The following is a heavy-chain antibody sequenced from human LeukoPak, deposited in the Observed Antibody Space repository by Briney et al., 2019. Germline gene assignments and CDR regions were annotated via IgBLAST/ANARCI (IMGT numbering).Heavy chain of an antibody. D-gene: IGHD3-10*01. J-gene: IGHJ4*02. CDR1: GDSVSSSISA. Sequence: SQTLSLTCAISGDSVSSSISAWVWIRQSPSRGLEWLGRTYYRSKCYNEYALSVKSRITINPDTSRNQFSLQLTSMTPEDTAVYYCVRDWFGLYFDFWGQGILGTVSS. CDR2: TYYRSKCYN. V-gene: IGHV6-1*01. CDR3: VRDWFGLYFDF.